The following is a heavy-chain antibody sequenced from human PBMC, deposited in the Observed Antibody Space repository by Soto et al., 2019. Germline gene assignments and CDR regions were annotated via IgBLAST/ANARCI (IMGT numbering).Heavy chain of an antibody. J-gene: IGHJ6*02. V-gene: IGHV3-30*18. D-gene: IGHD3-22*01. CDR3: AKDHYDSSGYYYYYYGMDV. CDR2: ISYDGSNK. CDR1: GFTFSSYG. Sequence: QVQLVESGGGVVQPGRSLRLSCAASGFTFSSYGMHWVRQAPGKGLEWVAVISYDGSNKYYADSVKGRFTISRDNSKNTLYLQMNSLRAEDTAVYYCAKDHYDSSGYYYYYYGMDVWGQGTTVTVSS.